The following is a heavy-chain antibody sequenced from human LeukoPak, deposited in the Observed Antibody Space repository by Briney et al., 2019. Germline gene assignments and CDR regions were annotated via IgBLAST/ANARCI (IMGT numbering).Heavy chain of an antibody. CDR3: APTDFWSVGAKDY. J-gene: IGHJ4*02. Sequence: PSETLSLTCTVSGDSISSGDYYWSWIRQPPGKGLEWIGSIYYSGSTYYNPSLKSRVTISVDTSKNQFSPKLSSVTAADTAVYYCAPTDFWSVGAKDYWGQGTLVTVSS. V-gene: IGHV4-39*01. CDR1: GDSISSGDYY. D-gene: IGHD3-3*01. CDR2: IYYSGST.